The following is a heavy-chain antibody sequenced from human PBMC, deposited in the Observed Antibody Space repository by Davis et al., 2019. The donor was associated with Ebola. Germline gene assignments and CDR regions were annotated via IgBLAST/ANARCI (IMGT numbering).Heavy chain of an antibody. Sequence: HSQTLSLTCAISGDSVSSDGWNWIRQSPSRGLEWLGRTYYRSKWYNDYAVSVKSRIAINPDTSKNQFSLQLDSVTPEDTAVYYCARGLLRTGFDYWGQGTLVTVSS. J-gene: IGHJ4*02. CDR3: ARGLLRTGFDY. D-gene: IGHD3/OR15-3a*01. V-gene: IGHV6-1*01. CDR1: GDSVSSDG. CDR2: TYYRSKWYN.